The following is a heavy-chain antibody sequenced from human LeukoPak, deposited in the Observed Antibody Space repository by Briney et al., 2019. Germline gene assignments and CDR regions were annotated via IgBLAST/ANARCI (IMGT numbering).Heavy chain of an antibody. J-gene: IGHJ3*02. CDR1: GFTFSNYG. CDR3: ARIGDYAGHDAFDI. V-gene: IGHV3-30*02. Sequence: GGSLRLSCAASGFTFSNYGIHWVRQAPGKGLQWVAFIRYDGSDKYYADSVKGRFTISRDNSKNTLYLQMNSLRAEDTAVYYCARIGDYAGHDAFDIWGQGTMVTVSS. D-gene: IGHD4-17*01. CDR2: IRYDGSDK.